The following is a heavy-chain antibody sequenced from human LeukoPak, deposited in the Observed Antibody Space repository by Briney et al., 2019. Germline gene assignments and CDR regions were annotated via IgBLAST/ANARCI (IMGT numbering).Heavy chain of an antibody. V-gene: IGHV3-33*06. CDR3: AKEREYGSGWYIQGTFDY. D-gene: IGHD6-19*01. CDR2: MYYDGSNE. J-gene: IGHJ4*02. CDR1: GFSFSNYG. Sequence: GGSLRLSCAASGFSFSNYGMHWVRQAPGKGLEWVAVMYYDGSNEYYADSVKGRFTISRDNSKNTLFLQMNSLRAEDTAVYYCAKEREYGSGWYIQGTFDYWGQGTLVTVSS.